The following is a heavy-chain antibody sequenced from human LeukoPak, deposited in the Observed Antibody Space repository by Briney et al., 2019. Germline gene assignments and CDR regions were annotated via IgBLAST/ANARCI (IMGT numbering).Heavy chain of an antibody. J-gene: IGHJ4*02. D-gene: IGHD5-18*01. CDR3: ARENGYSYGSYYFDY. Sequence: GGSLRLSCAASGFTVSSNYMSWVRQAPGKGLEWLSVIYSGGSTYYADSVKGRFTISRDNSKNTLYLQMNSLRAEDTAVCYCARENGYSYGSYYFDYWGQGTLVTVSS. V-gene: IGHV3-66*02. CDR1: GFTVSSNY. CDR2: IYSGGST.